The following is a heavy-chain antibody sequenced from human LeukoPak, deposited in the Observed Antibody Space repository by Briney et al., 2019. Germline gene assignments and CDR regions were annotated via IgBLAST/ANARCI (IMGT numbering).Heavy chain of an antibody. CDR1: GGSFSGYY. CDR3: ARGPTYAFDI. CDR2: INHSGST. D-gene: IGHD2/OR15-2a*01. J-gene: IGHJ3*02. V-gene: IGHV4-34*01. Sequence: SETLSLTCAVYGGSFSGYYWSWIRQPPGKGLEWIGEINHSGSTNYNPSIKSRVTISVNTSKNQFTLKLSSVTAADTAVYYCARGPTYAFDIWGQGTMVTVSS.